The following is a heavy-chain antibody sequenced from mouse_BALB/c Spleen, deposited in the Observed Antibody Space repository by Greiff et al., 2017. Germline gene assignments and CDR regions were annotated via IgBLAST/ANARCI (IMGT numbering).Heavy chain of an antibody. CDR2: IWSGGST. CDR3: GSLGDGIDY. V-gene: IGHV2-2*02. J-gene: IGHJ2*01. Sequence: QVQLQQSGPGLVQPSQSLSITCTVSGFSLTSYGVHWVRQPPGKGLEWLGVIWSGGSTDYNAAFISRLSISKNNSKRQVFFKMNSLQANDTAIYYCGSLGDGIDYWGQGTTLTVSS. D-gene: IGHD2-3*01. CDR1: GFSLTSYG.